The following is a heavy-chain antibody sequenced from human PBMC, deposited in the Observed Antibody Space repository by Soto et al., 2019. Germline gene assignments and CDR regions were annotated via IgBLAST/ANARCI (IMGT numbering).Heavy chain of an antibody. J-gene: IGHJ4*02. CDR1: GFTFRSFS. CDR3: ASASSSGSYFDY. CDR2: ISSRSNYM. Sequence: EVQLVESGGGLVKPGGSLRLSCAASGFTFRSFSMNWVRQAPGEGLEWVSSISSRSNYMYYADSLKGRFTISRDNAKDSLFLQVHSLRAEDTAVYYCASASSSGSYFDYWGQGTLVTVSS. D-gene: IGHD6-6*01. V-gene: IGHV3-21*06.